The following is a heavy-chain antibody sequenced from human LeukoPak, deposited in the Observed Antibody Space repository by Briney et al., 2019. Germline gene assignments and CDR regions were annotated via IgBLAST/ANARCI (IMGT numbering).Heavy chain of an antibody. J-gene: IGHJ4*02. V-gene: IGHV4-31*03. CDR2: IYYSGST. CDR3: ARGSMTTVFDY. Sequence: SETLSLTCTVSGGSISSGGYYWSWIRQHPGKGLEWIGYIYYSGSTYYNPSLKSRVTISVDTSKNQFSLKLSSVTAADTAVYYCARGSMTTVFDYWGQGTLVTSPQ. CDR1: GGSISSGGYY. D-gene: IGHD4-11*01.